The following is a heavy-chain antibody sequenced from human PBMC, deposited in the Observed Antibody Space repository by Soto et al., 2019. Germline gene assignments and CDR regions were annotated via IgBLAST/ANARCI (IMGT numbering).Heavy chain of an antibody. V-gene: IGHV4-39*01. J-gene: IGHJ6*02. Sequence: TSETLSLTCTVSGGSISSSSYYWGWIRQPPGKGLEWIGSIYYSGSTYYNPSLKSRVTVSVDTSKNQFSLKLSSVTAADTAVYYCASLERGVTEYYYGMDVWGQGTTVTVSS. CDR2: IYYSGST. CDR1: GGSISSSSYY. D-gene: IGHD3-10*01. CDR3: ASLERGVTEYYYGMDV.